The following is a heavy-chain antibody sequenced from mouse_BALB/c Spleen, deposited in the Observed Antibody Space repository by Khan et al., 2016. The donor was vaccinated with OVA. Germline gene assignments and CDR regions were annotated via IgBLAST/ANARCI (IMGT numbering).Heavy chain of an antibody. Sequence: EVQLQESGPGLVKPSQSLSLTCTVTGYSITSDYAWNWIRQFPGNKLEWMGFISYSGNTNYNPSLKSRISITRDTTKNQFFLQLNSVTIEATATYYCASVYGGDFDYWGQGTTLTVSS. CDR2: ISYSGNT. V-gene: IGHV3-2*02. CDR3: ASVYGGDFDY. D-gene: IGHD1-1*01. CDR1: GYSITSDYA. J-gene: IGHJ2*01.